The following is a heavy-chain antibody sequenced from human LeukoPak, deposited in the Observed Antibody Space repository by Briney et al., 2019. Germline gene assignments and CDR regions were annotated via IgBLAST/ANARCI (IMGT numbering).Heavy chain of an antibody. J-gene: IGHJ4*02. D-gene: IGHD3-10*01. V-gene: IGHV4-59*08. CDR1: GGSISSYY. CDR2: VFYSGST. CDR3: ARHDGSSLPFDY. Sequence: PSETLSLTCTVSGGSISSYYWSWIRQPPGKGLEWIGYVFYSGSTNYNPSLKSRVTISVDTFKNQFSLKLSSVTAADTAVYYCARHDGSSLPFDYWGQGTLVTVSS.